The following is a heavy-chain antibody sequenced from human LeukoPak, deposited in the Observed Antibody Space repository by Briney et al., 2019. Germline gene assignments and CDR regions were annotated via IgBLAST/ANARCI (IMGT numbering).Heavy chain of an antibody. CDR2: IWYDGSNK. CDR1: GFTFSSYG. Sequence: GGSLRLFCAASGFTFSSYGMHWVRQAPGKGLEWVAVIWYDGSNKYYADSVKGRFTISRDNSKNTLYLQMNSLRAEDTAVYYCARSSRGYGETVDYWGQGTLVTVSS. CDR3: ARSSRGYGETVDY. V-gene: IGHV3-33*01. D-gene: IGHD4-17*01. J-gene: IGHJ4*02.